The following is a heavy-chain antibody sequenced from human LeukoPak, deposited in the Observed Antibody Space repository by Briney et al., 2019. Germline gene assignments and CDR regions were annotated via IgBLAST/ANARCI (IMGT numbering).Heavy chain of an antibody. J-gene: IGHJ4*02. CDR3: TTEYIAAAGTSEPFDY. CDR1: GFTFSNAW. V-gene: IGHV3-15*01. CDR2: IKSKTDGGTT. D-gene: IGHD6-13*01. Sequence: PGGSLRLSCAASGFTFSNAWMSWVRQAPGKGLEWVGRIKSKTDGGTTDYAAPVKGRFTISRDDSKNTLYLQMNSLKTEDTAVYYCTTEYIAAAGTSEPFDYWGQGTLVTVSS.